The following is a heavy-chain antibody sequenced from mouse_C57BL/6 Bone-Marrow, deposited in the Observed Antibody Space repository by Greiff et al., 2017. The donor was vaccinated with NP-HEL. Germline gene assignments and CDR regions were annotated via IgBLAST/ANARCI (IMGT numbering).Heavy chain of an antibody. V-gene: IGHV5-6*02. CDR2: ISRGGSYT. Sequence: EVMLVESGGDLVKPGGSLKLSCAASGFTFSSYGMSWVRQTPDKRLEWVATISRGGSYTYYPDSVKGRFTISRDNAKNTLYLQMSSLKSEDTAMYYCARRVYYDYDVAWFAYWGQGTLVTVSA. CDR3: ARRVYYDYDVAWFAY. D-gene: IGHD2-4*01. J-gene: IGHJ3*01. CDR1: GFTFSSYG.